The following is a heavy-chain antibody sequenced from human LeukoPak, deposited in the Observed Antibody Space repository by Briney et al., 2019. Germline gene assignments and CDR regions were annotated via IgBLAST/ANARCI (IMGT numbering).Heavy chain of an antibody. D-gene: IGHD2-15*01. CDR1: GGSISSYY. V-gene: IGHV4-59*01. J-gene: IGHJ5*02. CDR2: IYCSGST. Sequence: SETLSLTCTVSGGSISSYYWSWIRQPPGKGLEWIGYIYCSGSTNYNPSLKSRVTISVDTSKNQFSLKLNSVTAADTAIYYCTRGSRYCSSGSCYGWFDPWGQGTLVTVSS. CDR3: TRGSRYCSSGSCYGWFDP.